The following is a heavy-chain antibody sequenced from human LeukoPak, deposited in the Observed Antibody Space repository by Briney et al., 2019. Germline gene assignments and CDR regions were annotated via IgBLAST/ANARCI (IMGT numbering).Heavy chain of an antibody. CDR1: GYTFTSYD. Sequence: ASVTVSCKASGYTFTSYDINWLRQATAQGLEWMGWMNPNSGNTGYAQKFQGRVTITRNTSISKAYMELSSLRSEDTAVYYCARTTERDYDFWSGYYNYYYYMDVWGKGTTVTVSS. V-gene: IGHV1-8*03. D-gene: IGHD3-3*01. CDR2: MNPNSGNT. J-gene: IGHJ6*03. CDR3: ARTTERDYDFWSGYYNYYYYMDV.